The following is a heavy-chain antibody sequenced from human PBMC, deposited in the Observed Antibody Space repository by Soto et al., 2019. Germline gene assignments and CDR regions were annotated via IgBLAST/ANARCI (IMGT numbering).Heavy chain of an antibody. V-gene: IGHV3-23*01. J-gene: IGHJ4*02. Sequence: PGGSLRLSCAASGFSFSSHVMSWVRQAPGKGLEWVSSISGSGGGTYYADSVKGRFTISGDNSKSTLYLQMNSLRAEDTAVYYCAKENGYSSSWFEFDYWGQGTLVTVS. CDR1: GFSFSSHV. CDR2: ISGSGGGT. D-gene: IGHD6-13*01. CDR3: AKENGYSSSWFEFDY.